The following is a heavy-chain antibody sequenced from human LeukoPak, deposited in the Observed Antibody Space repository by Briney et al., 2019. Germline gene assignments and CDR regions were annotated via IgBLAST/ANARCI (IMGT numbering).Heavy chain of an antibody. CDR3: ARNSVRGVIMAGLGY. D-gene: IGHD3-10*01. CDR2: IYYSGST. V-gene: IGHV4-39*07. Sequence: PSETLSLTCTVSGGSISSSSYYWGWIRQPPGKGLEWIGSIYYSGSTYYNPSLKSRVTISVDTSKNQFSLKLSSVTAADTAVYYCARNSVRGVIMAGLGYWGQGTLVTVSS. J-gene: IGHJ4*02. CDR1: GGSISSSSYY.